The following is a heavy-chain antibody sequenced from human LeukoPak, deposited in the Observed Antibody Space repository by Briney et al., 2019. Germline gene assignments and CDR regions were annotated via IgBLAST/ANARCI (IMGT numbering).Heavy chain of an antibody. CDR3: ARVLSGGSGSGGIGINDY. Sequence: GGSLRLSCAASGFTFTNYWMSWVRQAPGKGLEYVSGIRSKGGSTYYVNSVKGRFTISRDNSKNTLYLQMDSLRAEDMGVYYCARVLSGGSGSGGIGINDYWGQGTLVTVSS. J-gene: IGHJ4*02. CDR2: IRSKGGST. D-gene: IGHD3-10*01. V-gene: IGHV3-64*01. CDR1: GFTFTNYW.